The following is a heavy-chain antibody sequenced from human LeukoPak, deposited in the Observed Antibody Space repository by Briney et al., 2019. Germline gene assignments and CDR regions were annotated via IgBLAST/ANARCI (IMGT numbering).Heavy chain of an antibody. D-gene: IGHD5-18*01. CDR3: ARAFSGQRGYSYGPDYFDY. J-gene: IGHJ4*02. Sequence: GSSVKVSCKASGGTFSRYAISWVRQAPGQGLEWMGGIIPIFGTANYAQKFQGRGTITADKSTSTAYMELSSLTSEDTAVYYCARAFSGQRGYSYGPDYFDYWGQGTLVTVSS. CDR1: GGTFSRYA. V-gene: IGHV1-69*06. CDR2: IIPIFGTA.